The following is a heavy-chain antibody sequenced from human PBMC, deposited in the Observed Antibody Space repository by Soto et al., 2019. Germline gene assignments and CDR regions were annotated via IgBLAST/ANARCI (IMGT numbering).Heavy chain of an antibody. J-gene: IGHJ4*02. Sequence: QVQLVQSGAEVKKPGASVKVSCKASGYTFTSYGISWVRQAPGQGLEWMGWICAYNGNTNYEQKLQGRVTKTTATSTSTAYMKLRSLRSDDTDVDYCARGGRRWIPNLFDWGQGPLFTVSS. D-gene: IGHD5-18*01. CDR3: ARGGRRWIPNLFD. V-gene: IGHV1-18*01. CDR1: GYTFTSYG. CDR2: ICAYNGNT.